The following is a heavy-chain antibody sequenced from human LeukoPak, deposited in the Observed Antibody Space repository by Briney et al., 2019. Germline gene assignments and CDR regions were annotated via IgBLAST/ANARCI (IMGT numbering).Heavy chain of an antibody. CDR3: ARGRPAGINWFDP. D-gene: IGHD3-10*01. Sequence: ASVKVSCKASGYTFTGYYMHWVRQAPGQGLEWMGGIIPIFGTPKYAQKFQGRVTITTDESTSTAYMELSSLRSEDTAVYYCARGRPAGINWFDPWGQGTLVTVSS. J-gene: IGHJ5*02. V-gene: IGHV1-69*05. CDR1: GYTFTGYY. CDR2: IIPIFGTP.